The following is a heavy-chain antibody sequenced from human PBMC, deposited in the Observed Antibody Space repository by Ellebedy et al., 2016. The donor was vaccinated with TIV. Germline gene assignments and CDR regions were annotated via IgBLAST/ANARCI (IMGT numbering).Heavy chain of an antibody. J-gene: IGHJ5*02. CDR1: GFTFSGSA. CDR3: TSSLLWFGELSEP. D-gene: IGHD3-10*01. V-gene: IGHV3-73*01. Sequence: PGGSLRLSCAASGFTFSGSAMHWVRQASGKGLEWVGRIRSKANSYATAYAASVKGRFTISRDDSKNTAYLQMNSLKTEDTAVYYCTSSLLWFGELSEPWGQGTLVTVSS. CDR2: IRSKANSYAT.